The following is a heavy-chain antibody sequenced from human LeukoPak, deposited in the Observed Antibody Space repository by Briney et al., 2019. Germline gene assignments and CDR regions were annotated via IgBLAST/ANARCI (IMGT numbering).Heavy chain of an antibody. J-gene: IGHJ4*02. D-gene: IGHD3-22*01. CDR3: ARGFPYYYDSSGYCDY. V-gene: IGHV4-34*01. CDR1: GGSFSGYY. CDR2: INHSGST. Sequence: PSETLSLTCAVYGGSFSGYYWSWIRQPPGKGLEWIGEINHSGSTNYNPSLKSRVTISVDTSKNQFSLKLSSVTAADTAVYYCARGFPYYYDSSGYCDYWGQGTLVTVSS.